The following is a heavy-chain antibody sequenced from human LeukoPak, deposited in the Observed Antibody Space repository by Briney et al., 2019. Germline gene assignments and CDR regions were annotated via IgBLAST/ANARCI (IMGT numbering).Heavy chain of an antibody. J-gene: IGHJ2*01. V-gene: IGHV4-4*07. D-gene: IGHD6-19*01. CDR1: RGSISGYY. CDR2: IYPSGST. CDR3: ARDPSTNSSGWYWYCDL. Sequence: SETLSLTCNVSRGSISGYYWSWLRQPAGKGLEWIGRIYPSGSTNYNPSLKSRVTMSVDTSKNQFSLKVRSVTAADTAVYYCARDPSTNSSGWYWYCDLWGRGTLVTVSS.